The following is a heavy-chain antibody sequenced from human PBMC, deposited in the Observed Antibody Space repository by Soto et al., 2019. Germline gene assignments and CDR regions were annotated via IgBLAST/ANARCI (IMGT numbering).Heavy chain of an antibody. CDR1: GGSFSGYY. V-gene: IGHV4-34*01. Sequence: QVQLQQWGAGLLKPSETLSLTCAVYGGSFSGYYWSWIRQPPVKGLEWIGEINHSGSTNYHPSLTSRVTISVDTYKNQFSLKLSSVTAAATAVYYCARIPTMGRGGIDYWGQGTLVTVSS. D-gene: IGHD3-10*01. CDR3: ARIPTMGRGGIDY. CDR2: INHSGST. J-gene: IGHJ4*02.